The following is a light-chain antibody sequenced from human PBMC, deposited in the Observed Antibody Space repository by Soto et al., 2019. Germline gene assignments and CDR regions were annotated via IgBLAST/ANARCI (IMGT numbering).Light chain of an antibody. Sequence: DIVMTQYPDSLAVSLGERATINCKSSQSVFYISNNKNYLAWYQQKPGQPPKLLIYWASTRESGVPDRFSGTGSGTYFTITISSLQAEDVAVYYCQQYYSLPWTFGQGTKVETK. CDR3: QQYYSLPWT. CDR2: WAS. V-gene: IGKV4-1*01. J-gene: IGKJ1*01. CDR1: QSVFYISNNKNY.